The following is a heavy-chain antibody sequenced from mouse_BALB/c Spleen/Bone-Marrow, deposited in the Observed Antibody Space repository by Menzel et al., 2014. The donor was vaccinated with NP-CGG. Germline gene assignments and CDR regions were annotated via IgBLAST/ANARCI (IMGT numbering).Heavy chain of an antibody. CDR2: IYPGDGST. CDR3: AYYRYDEYFDV. J-gene: IGHJ1*01. D-gene: IGHD2-14*01. Sequence: QVQLQQPGPELVKPGASVKMSCKASGHTFTSYFIHWVKQRPGQGLEWIGWIYPGDGSTKYNEKFKVKTTLTADKSSSTAYMFLSSLTSEDSAICFCAYYRYDEYFDVWGAGTTVTVSS. V-gene: IGHV1S56*01. CDR1: GHTFTSYF.